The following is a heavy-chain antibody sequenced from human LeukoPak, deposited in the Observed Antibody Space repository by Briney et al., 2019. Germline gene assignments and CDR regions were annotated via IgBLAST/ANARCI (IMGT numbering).Heavy chain of an antibody. D-gene: IGHD2-15*01. CDR2: IYYSGST. J-gene: IGHJ6*03. Sequence: PSETLSLTCTVSGGSIRSYYWSWIRQPPGKGLEWIGYIYYSGSTNYNPSLKSRVTISVDTSKNQFSLKLRSVTAADTAVYYFARTTEGYCRGRSCYSSYYYMDVGGKGTTVTVSS. CDR3: ARTTEGYCRGRSCYSSYYYMDV. V-gene: IGHV4-59*01. CDR1: GGSIRSYY.